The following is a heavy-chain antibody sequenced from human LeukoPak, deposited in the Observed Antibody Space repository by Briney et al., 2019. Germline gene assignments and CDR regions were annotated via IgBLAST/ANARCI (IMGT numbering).Heavy chain of an antibody. CDR2: ISSSGSTI. J-gene: IGHJ3*02. Sequence: GSLRLSRAASGFTFSSYEMNWVRQAPGKGLEWVSYISSSGSTIYYADSVKGRFTISRDNAKNSLYLQMNSLRAEDTAVYYCARDRDGYNGGDAFDIWGQGTMVTVSS. CDR3: ARDRDGYNGGDAFDI. D-gene: IGHD5-24*01. CDR1: GFTFSSYE. V-gene: IGHV3-48*03.